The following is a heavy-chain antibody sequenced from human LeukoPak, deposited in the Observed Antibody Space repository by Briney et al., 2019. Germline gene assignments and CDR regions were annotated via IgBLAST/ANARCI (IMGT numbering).Heavy chain of an antibody. CDR2: ISSSSSYI. Sequence: GGSLRLSCAASGFTFSSYSMNWVRRAPGKGLEWVSSISSSSSYIYYADSVKGRFTISRDNAKNSLYLQMNSLRAEDTAVYYCARVKMRSYSYYYGMDVWGQGTTVTVSS. J-gene: IGHJ6*02. CDR3: ARVKMRSYSYYYGMDV. V-gene: IGHV3-21*01. CDR1: GFTFSSYS. D-gene: IGHD1-26*01.